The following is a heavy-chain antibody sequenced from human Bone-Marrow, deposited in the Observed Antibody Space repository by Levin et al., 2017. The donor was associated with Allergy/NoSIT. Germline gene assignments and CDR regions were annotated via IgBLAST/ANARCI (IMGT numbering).Heavy chain of an antibody. V-gene: IGHV1-3*01. CDR2: INAGNDDT. J-gene: IGHJ4*02. Sequence: GESLKISCQASGYRFTDFAMHWVRQAPGQSLEWMGWINAGNDDTEYSQKFQGRVTFTGDTSATTAYMELSSLRSEDTALYYCARGSRELDYWGQGTLVTVSS. CDR3: ARGSRELDY. CDR1: GYRFTDFA.